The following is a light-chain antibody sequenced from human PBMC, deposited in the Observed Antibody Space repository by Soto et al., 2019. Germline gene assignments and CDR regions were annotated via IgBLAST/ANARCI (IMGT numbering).Light chain of an antibody. CDR3: SSFGGSNDVL. V-gene: IGLV2-8*01. CDR2: EVN. J-gene: IGLJ2*01. CDR1: SSDVGGNKF. Sequence: QSALTQPPSASGSPGHSVTISCTGTSSDVGGNKFVSWYQQHPGKAPRLIIYEVNRRPSGVPDRFSGSKSGNTASLTVSGLQDEDEADYYCSSFGGSNDVLFGGGTKLTVL.